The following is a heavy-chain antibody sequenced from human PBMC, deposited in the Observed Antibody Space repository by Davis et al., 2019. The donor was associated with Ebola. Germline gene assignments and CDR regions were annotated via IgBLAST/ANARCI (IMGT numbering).Heavy chain of an antibody. Sequence: CPAPGASVSISSGGYNWIRQSPSRGLEWLGRTYYSSKWYNDYAASVKSRITINPDTSKNQFSLQLNSVTPEDTAVYYCARGWLRAYFQHWGQGTLVTVSS. CDR3: ARGWLRAYFQH. CDR1: GASVSISSGG. V-gene: IGHV6-1*01. J-gene: IGHJ1*01. CDR2: TYYSSKWYN. D-gene: IGHD5-24*01.